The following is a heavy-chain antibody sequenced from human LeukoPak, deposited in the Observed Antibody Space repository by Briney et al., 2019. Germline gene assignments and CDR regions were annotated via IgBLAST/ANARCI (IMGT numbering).Heavy chain of an antibody. J-gene: IGHJ4*02. CDR2: ISASSSTM. Sequence: GGSLRLSCAASEFTFSNYAMNWVRQAPGKGLEWISYISASSSTMYYADSVKGRFTISRDNAKNSLSLQINSLRDEDTAVFYCARDAGTGYFDYWGQGTLVTVSS. CDR1: EFTFSNYA. D-gene: IGHD1-1*01. V-gene: IGHV3-48*02. CDR3: ARDAGTGYFDY.